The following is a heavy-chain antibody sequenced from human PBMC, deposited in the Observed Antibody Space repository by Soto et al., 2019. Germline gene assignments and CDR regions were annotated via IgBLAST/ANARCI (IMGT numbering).Heavy chain of an antibody. D-gene: IGHD6-19*01. J-gene: IGHJ5*02. V-gene: IGHV4-61*08. Sequence: SETLSLTCTVSGAALSSGGYFYTWFRQPPGKGLEWLGYSYYSGGTNYNPSLKSRVTISLYKSKSQFSLRLISVTAADTAVYYCTREQSDDNYFDPWGQGTLVTVSS. CDR2: SYYSGGT. CDR1: GAALSSGGYF. CDR3: TREQSDDNYFDP.